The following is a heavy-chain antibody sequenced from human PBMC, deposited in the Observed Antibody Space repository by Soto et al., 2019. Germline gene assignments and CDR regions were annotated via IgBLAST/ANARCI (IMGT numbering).Heavy chain of an antibody. J-gene: IGHJ5*02. CDR1: GGSTSTYY. CDR2: IYYSVSN. Sequence: SETLSLPRTVSGGSTSTYYWSWIRQLPWKGLEWIGYIYYSVSNNYKPSLKSRVTRSVVTSNSQFSLKLSSVTAADTVVYYCARVYYDSGSIWFDPWGQGNLVTVSS. CDR3: ARVYYDSGSIWFDP. V-gene: IGHV4-59*01. D-gene: IGHD3-10*01.